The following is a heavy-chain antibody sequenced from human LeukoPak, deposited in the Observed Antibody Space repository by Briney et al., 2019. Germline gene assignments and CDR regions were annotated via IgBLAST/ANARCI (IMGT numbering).Heavy chain of an antibody. J-gene: IGHJ4*02. D-gene: IGHD3-9*01. CDR1: GYTFTGSY. V-gene: IGHV1-2*02. CDR2: INLNSGGT. Sequence: PKASVKVSCKASGYTFTGSYMHWVRQAPGQGLEWMGWINLNSGGTNYAQKFQVRVTMTRDTSISTAYMELSRLRSDDTAVYYCARSPHILTGENFDYWGQGTLVTVSS. CDR3: ARSPHILTGENFDY.